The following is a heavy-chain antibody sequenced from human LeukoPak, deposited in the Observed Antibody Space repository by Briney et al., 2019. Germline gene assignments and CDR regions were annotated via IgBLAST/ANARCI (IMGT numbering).Heavy chain of an antibody. CDR2: INHSGST. CDR1: VGSFSGYY. J-gene: IGHJ4*02. D-gene: IGHD3-22*01. V-gene: IGHV4-34*01. CDR3: ARGWYYYDSSGYYAPVHFEY. Sequence: SETLSLTCAVYVGSFSGYYWSWIRQPPGKGLEWIGEINHSGSTNYNPSLKSRVTISVDTTKNQFSLKVSAVTAADTAVYYFARGWYYYDSSGYYAPVHFEYWGQRTMVTVS.